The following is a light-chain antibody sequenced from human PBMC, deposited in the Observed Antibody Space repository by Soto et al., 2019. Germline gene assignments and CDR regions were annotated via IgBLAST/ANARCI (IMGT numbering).Light chain of an antibody. CDR2: DVS. CDR1: SSDVGGYNY. V-gene: IGLV2-14*03. Sequence: QSALTQPASVSGSPGQSITISCTGTSSDVGGYNYVSWYQHHPGKAPKLMIDDVSSRPSGVSNRFSGSKSANTASLTISGLQPEDEADYYCGSYTSSSTLVFGGGTKVTVL. CDR3: GSYTSSSTLV. J-gene: IGLJ2*01.